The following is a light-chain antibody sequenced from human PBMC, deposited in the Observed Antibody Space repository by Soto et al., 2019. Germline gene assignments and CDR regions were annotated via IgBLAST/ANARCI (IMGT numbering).Light chain of an antibody. CDR3: QQSHSTPPIT. CDR2: GGY. CDR1: QDVSDF. J-gene: IGKJ5*01. V-gene: IGKV1-9*01. Sequence: DIHLTQSPSILSASVGDRVTLTCRASQDVSDFLAWYQHAPGKAPNLLIYGGYTLQSGVPSRFSGSGSGTEFSLTITGLQPEDFATYYCQQSHSTPPITFGQGTRLEIK.